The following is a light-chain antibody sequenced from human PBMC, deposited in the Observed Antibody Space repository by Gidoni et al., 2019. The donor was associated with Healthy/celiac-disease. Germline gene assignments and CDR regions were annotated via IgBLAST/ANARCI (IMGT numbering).Light chain of an antibody. Sequence: IQMTQSPSSLSASVGDRVTITCRASQTISSYLNWYQQKPGKPPKLLIYAASSLQSGVPSRFSGSGSGTDFTLTISSLQPEDFATYYCQQSYSTRWTFGQGTKVEIK. CDR3: QQSYSTRWT. J-gene: IGKJ1*01. V-gene: IGKV1-39*01. CDR1: QTISSY. CDR2: AAS.